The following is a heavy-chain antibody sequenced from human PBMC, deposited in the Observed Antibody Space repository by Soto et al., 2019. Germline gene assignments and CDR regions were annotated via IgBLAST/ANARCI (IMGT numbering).Heavy chain of an antibody. D-gene: IGHD6-13*01. CDR1: VGSISHH. Sequence: QVQLQEAGPGLVKPSQTLSLTCTFSVGSISHHWSWIRQHPGKGLGWIAYIYYSGSTYYNPSLKSRVTISIDKSKKQFSLKLSSVTDAHKAVYYCARSRPYSNNRYHFEHWGQGTLVTVS. J-gene: IGHJ4*02. CDR3: ARSRPYSNNRYHFEH. V-gene: IGHV4-31*03. CDR2: IYYSGST.